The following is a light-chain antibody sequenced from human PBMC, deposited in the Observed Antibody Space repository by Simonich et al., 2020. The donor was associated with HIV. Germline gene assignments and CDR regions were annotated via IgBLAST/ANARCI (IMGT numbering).Light chain of an antibody. V-gene: IGKV3-15*01. J-gene: IGKJ1*01. CDR3: QEYNNWWT. CDR2: GAF. CDR1: QRGSSN. Sequence: EIVMTQSPATLSVSPGERATLSCRARQRGSSNLAWYQQKPGQAPRHLIYGAFTRTTGIPARVRGSGSGTELTLTISGLQCEDFAIYYCQEYNNWWTFGQGTKVEIK.